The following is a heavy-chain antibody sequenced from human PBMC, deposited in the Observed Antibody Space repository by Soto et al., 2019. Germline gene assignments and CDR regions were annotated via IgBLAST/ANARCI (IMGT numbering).Heavy chain of an antibody. CDR1: GGSVSSGDYY. CDR3: ARIPVDTSMIYWLDP. J-gene: IGHJ5*02. V-gene: IGHV4-61*08. D-gene: IGHD5-18*01. Sequence: SETLSLTCTVSGGSVSSGDYYWSWIRQPPGKGLEWIGYIYYSGNTNYNPSLTSRVIISVDTSKNLFSLKLTSVTAADTAVYYCARIPVDTSMIYWLDPWGQGTLVTVSS. CDR2: IYYSGNT.